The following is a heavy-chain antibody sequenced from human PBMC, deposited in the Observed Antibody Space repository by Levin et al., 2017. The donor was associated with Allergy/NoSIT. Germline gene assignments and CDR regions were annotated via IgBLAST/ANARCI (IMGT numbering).Heavy chain of an antibody. Sequence: SCTVSGGSISSSRYYWGWIRQPPGKGLEWIGSIYYSGSTYYNPSLKSRVTISVDTSKNQFSLKLSSVTAADTAVYYCARRVMITFGGRGFDYWGQGTLVTVSS. J-gene: IGHJ4*02. CDR3: ARRVMITFGGRGFDY. CDR1: GGSISSSRYY. CDR2: IYYSGST. D-gene: IGHD3-16*01. V-gene: IGHV4-39*01.